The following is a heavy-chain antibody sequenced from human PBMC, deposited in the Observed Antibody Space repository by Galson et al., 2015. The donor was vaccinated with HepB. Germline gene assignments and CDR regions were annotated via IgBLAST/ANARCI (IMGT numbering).Heavy chain of an antibody. CDR3: ARAGGIIVGAAFDY. V-gene: IGHV3-30-3*01. CDR2: ISYDGSDK. Sequence: SLRLSCAASGFTFSSYVVHWVRQPPGKGLEWVAVISYDGSDKYYADSVKGRFTISRDNSKNTLYLQLNSLRAEDTAVYYCARAGGIIVGAAFDYWGQGTLVTVSS. J-gene: IGHJ4*02. CDR1: GFTFSSYV. D-gene: IGHD1-26*01.